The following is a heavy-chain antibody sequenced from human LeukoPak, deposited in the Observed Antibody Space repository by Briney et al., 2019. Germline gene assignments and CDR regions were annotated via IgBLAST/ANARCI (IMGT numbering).Heavy chain of an antibody. V-gene: IGHV3-23*01. CDR3: AKDFTLTADIVVVPAAVDY. D-gene: IGHD2-2*01. Sequence: GGSLRLSCAASGFNFSRYAMSWVRQAPGKGLEWVSGISGSGGRTYYADSVKGRFTISRDNSKNTLYLQMNSLRAEDTAVYYCAKDFTLTADIVVVPAAVDYWGQGTLVTVSS. J-gene: IGHJ4*02. CDR2: ISGSGGRT. CDR1: GFNFSRYA.